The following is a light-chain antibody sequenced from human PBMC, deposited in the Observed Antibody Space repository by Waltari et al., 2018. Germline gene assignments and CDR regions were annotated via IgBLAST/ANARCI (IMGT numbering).Light chain of an antibody. Sequence: DIQMTQSPTSLSASVGDRVIITCRASQSISSYLNWYQQKPGKAPKLLIYAASSLQSGVPSRFSGSGSGTDFTLTISSLQPEDFATYYCQQYNSYPYTFGQGTKLEIK. CDR3: QQYNSYPYT. CDR1: QSISSY. J-gene: IGKJ2*01. V-gene: IGKV1-39*01. CDR2: AAS.